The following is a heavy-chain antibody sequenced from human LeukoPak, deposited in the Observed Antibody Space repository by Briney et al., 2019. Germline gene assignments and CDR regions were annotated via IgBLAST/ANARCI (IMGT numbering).Heavy chain of an antibody. CDR3: ARDTDYYDSSGYNKGWYFDL. Sequence: SETLSLTCTVSGGSISSYYWSWIRQPAGKGLEWIGRIYTSGSTNYNPSLKSRVTMSVDTSKNQFSLKLSSVTAADTAVYYCARDTDYYDSSGYNKGWYFDLWGRGTLVTVSS. CDR2: IYTSGST. D-gene: IGHD3-22*01. V-gene: IGHV4-4*07. CDR1: GGSISSYY. J-gene: IGHJ2*01.